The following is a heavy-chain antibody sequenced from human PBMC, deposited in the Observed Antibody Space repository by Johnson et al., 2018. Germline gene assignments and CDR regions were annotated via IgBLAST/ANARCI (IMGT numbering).Heavy chain of an antibody. D-gene: IGHD3-3*01. V-gene: IGHV3-7*01. J-gene: IGHJ6*02. CDR1: GFTFSSYW. CDR3: ARDQVTIFGLVISVYYGMDV. CDR2: IKHDGSEK. Sequence: EVQLVQSGGGLVQPGGSLRLSCAASGFTFSSYWMSWVRQAPGKGLVWVANIKHDGSEKYYVDSVKGRFTISRDNAKNSLYLQMNSLRAEDTAVYYCARDQVTIFGLVISVYYGMDVWGQGTTVTVSS.